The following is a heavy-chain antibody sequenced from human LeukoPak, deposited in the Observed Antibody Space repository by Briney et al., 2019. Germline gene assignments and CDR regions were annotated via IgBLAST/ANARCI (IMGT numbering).Heavy chain of an antibody. CDR2: ISGSGGKT. Sequence: GGSLRLSCAASGFTFSSYAMSWVRQALGKGLEWVSSISGSGGKTYYADSVKGRFTISKDNSKSTLNPQMNSLRAEDTAVYYCAKDSGLRWIGENYYYMDVWGKGTTVTISS. D-gene: IGHD3-10*01. V-gene: IGHV3-23*01. J-gene: IGHJ6*03. CDR3: AKDSGLRWIGENYYYMDV. CDR1: GFTFSSYA.